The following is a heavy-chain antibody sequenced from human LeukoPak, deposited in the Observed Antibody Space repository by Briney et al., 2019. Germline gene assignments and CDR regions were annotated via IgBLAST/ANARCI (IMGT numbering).Heavy chain of an antibody. CDR2: IGVSGVST. Sequence: GGSLRLSCAASGFTFSNYAMSWVRQAPGKGLGWVSSIGVSGVSTYYADSVKGRFTISRDNSKNTLYLQMNSLRAEDTAVYYCAKLNGGTGGTIDYWGQGTLVTVSS. V-gene: IGHV3-23*01. CDR3: AKLNGGTGGTIDY. CDR1: GFTFSNYA. D-gene: IGHD1-1*01. J-gene: IGHJ4*02.